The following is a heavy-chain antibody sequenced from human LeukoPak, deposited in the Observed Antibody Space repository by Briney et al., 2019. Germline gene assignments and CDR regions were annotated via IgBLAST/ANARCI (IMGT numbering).Heavy chain of an antibody. CDR1: GGSIGSGSYY. D-gene: IGHD3-22*01. CDR2: IYTSGST. CDR3: ARDASDYYDSSGYSHFDY. V-gene: IGHV4-61*02. J-gene: IGHJ4*02. Sequence: SETLSLTCTVSGGSIGSGSYYWSWIRQPAGKGLEWIGRIYTSGSTNYNPSLKSRVTISVDTSKNQFSLKLSSVTAADTAVYYCARDASDYYDSSGYSHFDYWGQGTLVTVSS.